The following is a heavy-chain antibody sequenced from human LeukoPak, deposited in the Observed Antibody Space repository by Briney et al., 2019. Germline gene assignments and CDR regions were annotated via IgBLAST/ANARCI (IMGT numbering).Heavy chain of an antibody. V-gene: IGHV3-23*01. CDR1: GFTFSAYA. CDR3: AKDPGDGDYFFFYYMDF. Sequence: GGSLRLSCAASGFTFSAYAMNWVRQAPGEGLEWLSAMTGISGSTYYADSVKGQFTISRDTSKNTLYLEMNSLRVEDTAIYYCAKDPGDGDYFFFYYMDFWGKGTTVTVSS. D-gene: IGHD4-17*01. J-gene: IGHJ6*03. CDR2: MTGISGST.